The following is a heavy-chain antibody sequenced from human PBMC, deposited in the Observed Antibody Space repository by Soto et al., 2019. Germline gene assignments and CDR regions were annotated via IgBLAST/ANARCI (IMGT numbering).Heavy chain of an antibody. CDR3: VRDLGRYFRSGYMDL. D-gene: IGHD3-9*01. V-gene: IGHV3-21*02. CDR1: GFAFNTFS. Sequence: EVQLVESGGGLVKPGGSLRLSCTASGFAFNTFSMNWVRQAPGKGLEWVSSINEDSTYIYYADSLRGRITISRDNAKDLLFVQMNGLRPDDTAVYYCVRDLGRYFRSGYMDLWGDGATVTVSS. J-gene: IGHJ6*03. CDR2: INEDSTYI.